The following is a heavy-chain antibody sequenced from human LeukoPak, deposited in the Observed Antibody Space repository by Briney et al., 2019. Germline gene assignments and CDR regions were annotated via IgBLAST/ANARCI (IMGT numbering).Heavy chain of an antibody. CDR2: VYSGGST. J-gene: IGHJ4*02. CDR3: ARGLRTLFYFDF. Sequence: GGSLRLSCAASGFSVSGNYVSWVRQAPGKGLEWVSIVYSGGSTYYADSLKGRFTISRDTSKNTVYLQMNSMRAEDTAVYYCARGLRTLFYFDFWGQGTLVTVAS. CDR1: GFSVSGNY. V-gene: IGHV3-66*01.